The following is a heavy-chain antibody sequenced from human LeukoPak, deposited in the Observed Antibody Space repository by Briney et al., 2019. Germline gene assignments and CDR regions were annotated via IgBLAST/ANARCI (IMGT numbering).Heavy chain of an antibody. D-gene: IGHD6-19*01. Sequence: PSESLSLTCTVSGGSIGSDDWTWIRRPPGKGLEYIGYIYYTGGTNYNPSLKSRVTISVDTSKNQFSLKLSSVTAADTAVYFCAKYGNSGWVIDNWGQGTLVTVSS. V-gene: IGHV4-59*08. CDR2: IYYTGGT. CDR1: GGSIGSDD. J-gene: IGHJ4*02. CDR3: AKYGNSGWVIDN.